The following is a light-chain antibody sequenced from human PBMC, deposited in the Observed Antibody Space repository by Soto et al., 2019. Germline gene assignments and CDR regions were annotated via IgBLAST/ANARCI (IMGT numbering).Light chain of an antibody. Sequence: EIVVTSCPGTLSLSPRESAPLSGRASQSVTSTSLAWYQQKPGEAPRLLMYGACSRATGTPDGIRGGGSGTDFTHTISRLDPEDVAVYYCQHYVKSSITFGQGTRVDIK. J-gene: IGKJ5*01. CDR1: QSVTSTS. CDR3: QHYVKSSIT. CDR2: GAC. V-gene: IGKV3-20*01.